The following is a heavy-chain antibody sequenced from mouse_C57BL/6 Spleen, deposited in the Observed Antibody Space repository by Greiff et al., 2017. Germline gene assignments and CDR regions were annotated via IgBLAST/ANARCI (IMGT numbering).Heavy chain of an antibody. CDR1: GYTFTDYY. CDR2: INPNNGGT. CDR3: ARYKGYQYYYAMDY. D-gene: IGHD2-2*01. V-gene: IGHV1-26*01. J-gene: IGHJ4*01. Sequence: EVQLQQSGPELVKPGASVKISCKASGYTFTDYYMNWVKPSHGKSLEWIGDINPNNGGTSYNQKFKGKATLTVDKSSSTAYMELRSLTSEDSAVYYCARYKGYQYYYAMDYWGQGTSVTVSS.